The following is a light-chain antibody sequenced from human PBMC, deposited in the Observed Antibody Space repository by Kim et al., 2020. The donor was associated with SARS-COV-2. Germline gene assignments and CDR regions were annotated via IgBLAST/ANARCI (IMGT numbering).Light chain of an antibody. CDR1: QDIDHY. J-gene: IGKJ1*01. CDR3: QKYDGAPWT. V-gene: IGKV1-27*01. Sequence: ASVGDRVTLTCRASQDIDHYLAWYQQKPGKVPKLLISDASTLRSGVPSRFSGSGSGTDFTLTINSLQPEDVATYYCQKYDGAPWTFGQGTKVDIK. CDR2: DAS.